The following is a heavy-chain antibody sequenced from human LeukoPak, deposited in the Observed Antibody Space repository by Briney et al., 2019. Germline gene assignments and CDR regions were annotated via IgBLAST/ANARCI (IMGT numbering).Heavy chain of an antibody. CDR3: ARLDKGIKAAHFDY. D-gene: IGHD6-25*01. CDR1: GGSVSSSDFN. J-gene: IGHJ4*02. Sequence: SETLSLTCTVSGGSVSSSDFNWGWIRQPPGKGLEWIGVISYSGSTYYNPSLKSRVTISVDTSKSHFSLKLSSVTAADTAIYYCARLDKGIKAAHFDYWGQGTLVIVSS. CDR2: ISYSGST. V-gene: IGHV4-39*01.